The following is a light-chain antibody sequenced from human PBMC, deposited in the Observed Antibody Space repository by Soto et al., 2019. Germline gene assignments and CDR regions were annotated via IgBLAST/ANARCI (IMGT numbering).Light chain of an antibody. Sequence: DIQITHSPSSLSASVGDRVTISCRSSQSITSHLAWYQQKPGRAPNLLIYAASGLQSGVPSRFSGSGSGAHFTLTISRLQPEDFATYYCQQTYTTPYTFGQGTKVDIK. CDR1: QSITSH. V-gene: IGKV1-39*01. CDR2: AAS. J-gene: IGKJ2*01. CDR3: QQTYTTPYT.